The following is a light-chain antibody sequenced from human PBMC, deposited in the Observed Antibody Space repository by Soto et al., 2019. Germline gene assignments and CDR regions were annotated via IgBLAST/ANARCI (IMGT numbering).Light chain of an antibody. V-gene: IGLV1-40*01. CDR3: QSLETGLRGV. CDR1: SSNIGAGFD. Sequence: QSVLTQPPSVSGAPGQRVTISCIGSSSNIGAGFDVQWYQQLPGTAPKLLIYANTNRPSGVPDLFSGSKSGTSASLAITGLQAEDEADYYCQSLETGLRGVFAVGTKLTVL. J-gene: IGLJ2*01. CDR2: ANT.